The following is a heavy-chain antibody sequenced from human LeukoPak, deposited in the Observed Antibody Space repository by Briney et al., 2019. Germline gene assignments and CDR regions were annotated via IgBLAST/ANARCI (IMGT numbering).Heavy chain of an antibody. Sequence: PGGSLRLSCAASGFSFSDHAMNWVRQAPGKGPEWVSSISPSGSSTYNADSLRGRFTISRDNAKDSVFLQMNSLRGEDTAVYYCVRDFLGESGAGGCWGQGTLVTVSS. CDR3: VRDFLGESGAGGC. V-gene: IGHV3-21*01. CDR1: GFSFSDHA. D-gene: IGHD3-10*01. J-gene: IGHJ4*02. CDR2: ISPSGSST.